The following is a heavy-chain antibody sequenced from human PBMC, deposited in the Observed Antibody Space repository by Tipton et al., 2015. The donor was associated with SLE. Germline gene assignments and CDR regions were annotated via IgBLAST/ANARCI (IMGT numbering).Heavy chain of an antibody. D-gene: IGHD3-10*02. CDR2: TYNNDRT. V-gene: IGHV4-59*11. Sequence: TLSLTCSVSGVSIRSHYWAWIRQSPGKGLEWIVSTYNNDRTKYNPSLQSRVTVSVDTSRNQLSLKLSSVTAADTAVYYCVKDVGPSGYVSSYFKHWGQGSLVTVSS. CDR3: VKDVGPSGYVSSYFKH. J-gene: IGHJ1*01. CDR1: GVSIRSHY.